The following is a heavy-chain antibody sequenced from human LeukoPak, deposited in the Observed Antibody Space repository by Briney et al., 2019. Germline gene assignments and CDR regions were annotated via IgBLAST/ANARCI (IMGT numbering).Heavy chain of an antibody. CDR3: ARDPKFLYYYDSSGYPLSDY. V-gene: IGHV1-2*02. J-gene: IGHJ4*02. CDR2: INPNSGGT. CDR1: GYTFTGYY. Sequence: GASVKVSCKASGYTFTGYYMHWVRQAPGQGLEWMGWINPNSGGTNYAQKLQGRVTMTTDTSTSTAYMELRSLRSDDTAVYYCARDPKFLYYYDSSGYPLSDYWGQGTLVTVSS. D-gene: IGHD3-22*01.